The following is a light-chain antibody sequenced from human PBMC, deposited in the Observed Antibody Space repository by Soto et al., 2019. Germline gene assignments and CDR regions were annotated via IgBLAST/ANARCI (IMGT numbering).Light chain of an antibody. CDR1: QSISSW. CDR2: DAS. J-gene: IGKJ1*01. V-gene: IGKV1-5*01. Sequence: DIQMTQSPSTLSASVGDRVTITCRASQSISSWLAWYQQKPGKAPKLLIYDASSLESGVPSRFSGSGSGTEFTLTISSLQPDDFATYYCQQYNSCQRTFGQGTKVDIK. CDR3: QQYNSCQRT.